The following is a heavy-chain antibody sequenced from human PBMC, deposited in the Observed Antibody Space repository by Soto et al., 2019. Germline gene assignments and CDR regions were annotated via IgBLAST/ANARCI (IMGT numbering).Heavy chain of an antibody. V-gene: IGHV3-30*18. Sequence: VQLVESGGGVVQPGRSLRLSCAASGFTFSSYGMHWVRQAPGKGLEWVAVISDDGSNKYYADSVKGRFTISKDNSKNTLYLQMNSHRAEDTAVYYCAKDRRGAARQLYYYYYYGMDVWGQGTTVTVSS. CDR3: AKDRRGAARQLYYYYYYGMDV. CDR1: GFTFSSYG. CDR2: ISDDGSNK. D-gene: IGHD6-6*01. J-gene: IGHJ6*02.